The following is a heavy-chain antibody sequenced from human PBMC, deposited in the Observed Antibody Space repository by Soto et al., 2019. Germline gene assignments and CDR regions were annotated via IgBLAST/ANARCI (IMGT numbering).Heavy chain of an antibody. Sequence: QVQLVQSGAEVKKPGSSVKVSCKASGGTFSSYAISWVRQAPGQGLEWMGGIIPIFGTANYAQKFQGRVTITADESTSTAYMELSSLRSEDTAVYYCAREGDIVLVPAATLPGSWFDPWGQGTLVTVSS. CDR1: GGTFSSYA. CDR3: AREGDIVLVPAATLPGSWFDP. V-gene: IGHV1-69*12. D-gene: IGHD2-2*01. J-gene: IGHJ5*02. CDR2: IIPIFGTA.